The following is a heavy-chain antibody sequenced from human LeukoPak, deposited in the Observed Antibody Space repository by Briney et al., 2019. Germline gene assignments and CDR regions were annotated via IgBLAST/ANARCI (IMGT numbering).Heavy chain of an antibody. CDR3: ARAPRDSNYYNY. Sequence: GGSLRLSCAASGFTFSSYAKSWVRQAPGKGLEWVSAISGSGGSTYYADSVKGRFTISRDNSKNTLYLQMNSLRAEDTAVYYCARAPRDSNYYNYWGQGTLVTVSS. CDR1: GFTFSSYA. J-gene: IGHJ4*02. V-gene: IGHV3-23*01. D-gene: IGHD4-11*01. CDR2: ISGSGGST.